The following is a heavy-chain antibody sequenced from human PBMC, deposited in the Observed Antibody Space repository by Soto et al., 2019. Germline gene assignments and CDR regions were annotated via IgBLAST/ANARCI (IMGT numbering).Heavy chain of an antibody. CDR2: ISGSGGST. CDR1: GFTFSSYA. D-gene: IGHD1-20*01. Sequence: EVQLLESGGGLVQPGGSLSLSCAASGFTFSSYAMSWVRQAPGKGLEWVSAISGSGGSTYYDDSVKGRFTISRDNAENTRYLQMNSLRSEDTAVYYCAKSAGVWRITGKNNWFDPWCQGTLVTVAS. J-gene: IGHJ5*02. V-gene: IGHV3-23*01. CDR3: AKSAGVWRITGKNNWFDP.